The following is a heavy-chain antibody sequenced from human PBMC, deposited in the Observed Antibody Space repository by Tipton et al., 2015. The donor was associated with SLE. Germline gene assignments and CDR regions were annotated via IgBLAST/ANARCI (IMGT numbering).Heavy chain of an antibody. J-gene: IGHJ4*02. Sequence: SLRLSCAASGFTFSSYDMQWVRQATGKGLEWVSAIGTAGDTYYPGSVKGRFTISRENAKNSLYLQMNSLTAGDTAVYYCARGPYSSSSPPDYWGQGTRVTVSS. D-gene: IGHD6-6*01. CDR2: IGTAGDT. V-gene: IGHV3-13*01. CDR1: GFTFSSYD. CDR3: ARGPYSSSSPPDY.